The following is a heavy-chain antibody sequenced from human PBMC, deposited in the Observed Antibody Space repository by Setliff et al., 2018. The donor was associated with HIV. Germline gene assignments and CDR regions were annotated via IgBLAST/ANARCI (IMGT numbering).Heavy chain of an antibody. J-gene: IGHJ4*02. CDR1: GDSITNSMHY. D-gene: IGHD6-13*01. CDR3: ARDPGITAAGTEYFDS. Sequence: SETLSLTCTVSGDSITNSMHYWSWIRQPPGKGLEFIGSIHYNDGKVYYNAALRSRVTISLDRPKIQFSLKLSSVTAADTAIYYCARDPGITAAGTEYFDSWGQGTLVTVSS. V-gene: IGHV4-39*07. CDR2: IHYNDGKV.